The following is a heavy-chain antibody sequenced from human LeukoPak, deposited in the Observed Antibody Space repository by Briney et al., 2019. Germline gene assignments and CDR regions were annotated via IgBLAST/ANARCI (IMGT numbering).Heavy chain of an antibody. D-gene: IGHD3-22*01. Sequence: AGGSLRLSCAASGFTFSSYSMNWVRQAPGKGLEWVSSISSSSSYIYYADSVKGRFTISRDNAKNSLYLQMNSLRAEDTAVHYCARGLDSSGYPPFDYWGQGTLVTVSS. CDR1: GFTFSSYS. J-gene: IGHJ4*02. CDR2: ISSSSSYI. CDR3: ARGLDSSGYPPFDY. V-gene: IGHV3-21*01.